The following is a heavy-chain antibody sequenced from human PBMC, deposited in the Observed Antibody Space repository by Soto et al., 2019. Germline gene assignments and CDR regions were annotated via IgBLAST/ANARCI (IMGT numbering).Heavy chain of an antibody. D-gene: IGHD1-26*01. Sequence: QVQLQASGPGLVKPSDTLSLTCTVSGDSIGTYNWGWIRQPPGKRLEWIGYIYSNGGTSYNPALKSRVTISADTSTKQVSLRLSSVTAAVTAVYYCVRQGIGALHGLVDVWGQGTTVTVSS. CDR2: IYSNGGT. CDR3: VRQGIGALHGLVDV. V-gene: IGHV4-59*08. CDR1: GDSIGTYN. J-gene: IGHJ6*02.